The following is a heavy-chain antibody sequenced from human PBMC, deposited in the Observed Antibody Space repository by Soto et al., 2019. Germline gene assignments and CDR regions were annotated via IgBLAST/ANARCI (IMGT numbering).Heavy chain of an antibody. J-gene: IGHJ4*02. V-gene: IGHV3-23*01. CDR2: ISGSGGST. CDR1: GFTFSSYA. CDR3: AKDRYCSGGSCYLYFDS. Sequence: EVQLLESGGGLVQPGGSLRLSCAASGFTFSSYAMSWVRQAPGKGLEWDSAISGSGGSTYYADPVKGRFTISRDNSKNTLYLHMNSLGAEDTAVYYCAKDRYCSGGSCYLYFDSWGQGTLVTVSS. D-gene: IGHD2-15*01.